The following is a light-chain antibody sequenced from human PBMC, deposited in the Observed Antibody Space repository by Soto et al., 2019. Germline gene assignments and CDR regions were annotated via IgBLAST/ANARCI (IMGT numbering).Light chain of an antibody. V-gene: IGLV1-40*01. CDR2: DNN. CDR3: QSYDSSLVV. CDR1: SSNIGAGYT. Sequence: QSVLTQPPSVSGAPGQRVTISCTGSSSNIGAGYTVHWYQQLPGTAPKLLIYDNNNRPSGVPDRFSGSKSGTSASLAITGLQAEDEADYYCQSYDSSLVVFGGGTKVTVL. J-gene: IGLJ2*01.